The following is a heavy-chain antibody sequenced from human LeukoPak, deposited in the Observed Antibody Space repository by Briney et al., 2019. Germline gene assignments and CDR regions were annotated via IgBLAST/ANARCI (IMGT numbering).Heavy chain of an antibody. CDR1: GFTFSSYE. V-gene: IGHV3-48*01. Sequence: GGSLRLSCAVSGFTFSSYEMNWVRQAPGKGLEWVSHITSSSTATYYADSVKGRFTISRDNAKNSLYLQMDSLRAEDTAVYYCARGVDNWGQGTLVTVSS. CDR2: ITSSSTAT. CDR3: ARGVDN. J-gene: IGHJ4*02.